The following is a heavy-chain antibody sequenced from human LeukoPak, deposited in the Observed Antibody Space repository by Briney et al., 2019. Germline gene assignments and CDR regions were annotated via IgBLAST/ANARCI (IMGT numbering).Heavy chain of an antibody. V-gene: IGHV1-2*02. CDR1: GYTFTGNY. CDR2: INPNSGGT. D-gene: IGHD5-18*01. Sequence: ASVKVSCKASGYTFTGNYMHWVRQAPGQGLEWMGWINPNSGGTNYAQKFQGRVTMTRDTSMSAAYMEMSRLSSDDTAVYYCARAPAQLASGNWFDPWGQGTLVTVSS. CDR3: ARAPAQLASGNWFDP. J-gene: IGHJ5*02.